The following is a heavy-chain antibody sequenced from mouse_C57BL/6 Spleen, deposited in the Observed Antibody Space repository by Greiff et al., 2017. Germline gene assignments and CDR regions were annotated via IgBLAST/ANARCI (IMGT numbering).Heavy chain of an antibody. J-gene: IGHJ2*01. CDR3: TRTGTDFDY. CDR2: IDPETGGT. V-gene: IGHV1-15*01. CDR1: GYTFTDYE. D-gene: IGHD4-1*01. Sequence: VQLQESGAELVRPGASVTLSCKASGYTFTDYEMHWVKQTPVHGLEWIGAIDPETGGTAYNQKFKGKAILTADKSSSTAYMELRSLTSEDSAVYYCTRTGTDFDYWCQGTTLTVSS.